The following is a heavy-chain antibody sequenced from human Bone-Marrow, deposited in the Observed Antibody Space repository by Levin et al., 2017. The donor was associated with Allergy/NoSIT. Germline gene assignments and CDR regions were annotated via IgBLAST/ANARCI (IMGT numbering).Heavy chain of an antibody. CDR1: GFILSNYA. CDR2: ITVDGTT. V-gene: IGHV3-23*01. CDR3: AKARVTVATYSGHFDY. D-gene: IGHD4-11*01. J-gene: IGHJ4*02. Sequence: GGSLRLSCAASGFILSNYAMSWVRQAPGKGPEWVSTITVDGTTYYSDSVRGRSTISRDTSRSTLFLQVNSLRAEDTAIYYCAKARVTVATYSGHFDYWGRGTLVTVSS.